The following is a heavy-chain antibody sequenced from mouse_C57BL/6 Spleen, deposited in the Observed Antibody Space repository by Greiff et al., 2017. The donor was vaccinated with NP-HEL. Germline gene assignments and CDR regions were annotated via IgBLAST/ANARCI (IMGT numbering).Heavy chain of an antibody. CDR3: ARELLLRGNWYFDG. D-gene: IGHD1-1*01. J-gene: IGHJ1*03. CDR1: GYTFTDYN. CDR2: INPNNGGT. V-gene: IGHV1-18*01. Sequence: EVQLVESGPELVKPGASVKIPCKASGYTFTDYNMDWVKQSPGKSLEWIGDINPNNGGTIYNQKFKGKATLTVDKSSSTAYMELRSLTSEDTAVYYWARELLLRGNWYFDGWGTGTTVTAAS.